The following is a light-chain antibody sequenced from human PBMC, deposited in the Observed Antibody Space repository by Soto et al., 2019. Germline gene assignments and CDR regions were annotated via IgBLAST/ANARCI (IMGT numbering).Light chain of an antibody. CDR2: DAS. Sequence: DIGMTQYPSTLSLSPWEIATLSCRASQTIDNTLAWYQRKPGQAPRLLIYDASTRATGVPARFSGSGSGTDFTLTISSLQSEDFAVYYCQHYNYWPYTLGQGTKVDI. CDR3: QHYNYWPYT. J-gene: IGKJ2*01. CDR1: QTIDNT. V-gene: IGKV3-15*01.